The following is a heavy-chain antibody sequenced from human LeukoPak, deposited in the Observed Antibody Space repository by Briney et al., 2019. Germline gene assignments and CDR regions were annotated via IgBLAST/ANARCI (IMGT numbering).Heavy chain of an antibody. V-gene: IGHV4-59*01. J-gene: IGHJ4*02. CDR1: GDSMDVYY. Sequence: PSETLSLTCTVVGDSMDVYYWTWLRQAPGKGLEWIGYIFSSGATNYNRPLKSRVTILIDTSKKNFSLTLKSVTAADTAIYYCARLYYPDRGQWYYYDSWGQGTLVTVSS. CDR3: ARLYYPDRGQWYYYDS. CDR2: IFSSGAT. D-gene: IGHD3-16*01.